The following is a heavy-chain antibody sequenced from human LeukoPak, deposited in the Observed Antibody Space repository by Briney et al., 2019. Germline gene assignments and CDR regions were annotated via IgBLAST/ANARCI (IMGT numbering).Heavy chain of an antibody. J-gene: IGHJ4*02. CDR1: GDSITSGDSY. V-gene: IGHV4-61*02. CDR3: ARDYGH. Sequence: SETLSLTCSVSGDSITSGDSYWTWIRQPAGKGLEWIGLIYTSGSTKYNPSLKSRITISLDTSKNQFSLQLNSVTAADTAVYYCARDYGHWGQGTLVTVSS. D-gene: IGHD3-10*01. CDR2: IYTSGST.